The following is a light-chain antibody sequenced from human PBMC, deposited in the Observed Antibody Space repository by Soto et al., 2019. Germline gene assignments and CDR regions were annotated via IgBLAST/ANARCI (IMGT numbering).Light chain of an antibody. CDR2: ATS. CDR1: QDVGRW. Sequence: DIQMTQSPSSLSASVGDTVTITCRSSQDVGRWLSWYQQKPGKAPKILIFATSTLQSGVPSRFSGSGSGTDFTLTITSLQYEDFETYYCQQARSFPVTLGQGTRLEIK. J-gene: IGKJ5*01. V-gene: IGKV1D-12*01. CDR3: QQARSFPVT.